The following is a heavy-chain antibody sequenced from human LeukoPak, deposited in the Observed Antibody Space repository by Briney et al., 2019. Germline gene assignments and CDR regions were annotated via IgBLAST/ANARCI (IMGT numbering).Heavy chain of an antibody. CDR3: AKDGYDYYYYYMDV. Sequence: GGSLRLSCAASGFTFSSYAMSWVRQAPGKGLEWVSVISGSGGTTYYADSVKGRFTISRDNSKNTLYLQMNSLRAEDTAVYYCAKDGYDYYYYYMDVWGRGTAVTVSS. V-gene: IGHV3-23*01. D-gene: IGHD1-1*01. J-gene: IGHJ6*03. CDR1: GFTFSSYA. CDR2: ISGSGGTT.